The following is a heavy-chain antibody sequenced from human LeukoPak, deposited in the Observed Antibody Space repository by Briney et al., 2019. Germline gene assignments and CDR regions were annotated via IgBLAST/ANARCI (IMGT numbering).Heavy chain of an antibody. V-gene: IGHV3-48*03. CDR2: ISSSGTTI. J-gene: IGHJ6*02. CDR1: GFSFSNYE. D-gene: IGHD3-10*01. CDR3: ARGSQSMIRGVIPYYAMDV. Sequence: GGSLRLSCAASGFSFSNYEMDWGRQAPGKGLEWVSYISSSGTTIYYAASVKGRFTISRDNAKNSLYLQMNSLRAEDTAVYYCARGSQSMIRGVIPYYAMDVWGQGTTVTVSS.